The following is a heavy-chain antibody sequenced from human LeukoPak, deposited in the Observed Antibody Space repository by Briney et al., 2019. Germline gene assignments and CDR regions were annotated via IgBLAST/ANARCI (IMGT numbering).Heavy chain of an antibody. CDR3: ARGEDGDYYFQH. V-gene: IGHV4-34*01. CDR1: GGSISGYY. CDR2: INHSGSS. J-gene: IGHJ1*01. Sequence: SETLSLTCTVSGGSISGYYWSWIRQPPGKGLEWIGEINHSGSSNYNPSLKSRVTISVDTSKNQFSLKLSSVTAADTAVYYCARGEDGDYYFQHWGQGTLVTVSS. D-gene: IGHD4-17*01.